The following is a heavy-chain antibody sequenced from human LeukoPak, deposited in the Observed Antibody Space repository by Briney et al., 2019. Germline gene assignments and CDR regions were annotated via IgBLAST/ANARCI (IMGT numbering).Heavy chain of an antibody. J-gene: IGHJ4*02. D-gene: IGHD6-19*01. CDR3: ARVELYASGWYGSIDY. CDR2: ISYDGTNK. CDR1: GFTFSSYG. Sequence: GGSLRLSCAASGFTFSSYGMPWVRQAPGKGLEWVAVISYDGTNKYYADSVRGRFTISRDNSKNTLYLQMDSLRTEDTAVYYCARVELYASGWYGSIDYWGQGTLVAVSS. V-gene: IGHV3-30*03.